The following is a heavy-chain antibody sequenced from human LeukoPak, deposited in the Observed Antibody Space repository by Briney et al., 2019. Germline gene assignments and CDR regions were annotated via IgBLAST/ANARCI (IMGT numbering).Heavy chain of an antibody. CDR3: ARVIYSYDAFDI. CDR2: INPNSGGT. J-gene: IGHJ3*02. V-gene: IGHV1-2*02. Sequence: ASVKVSCKASGYTFTGYYMHWVRQAPGQGLEWMGWINPNSGGTNYAQKFQGRVTMTRDTSISTAYMELSRLGSDDTAVYYCARVIYSYDAFDIWGQGTMVTVSS. D-gene: IGHD5-18*01. CDR1: GYTFTGYY.